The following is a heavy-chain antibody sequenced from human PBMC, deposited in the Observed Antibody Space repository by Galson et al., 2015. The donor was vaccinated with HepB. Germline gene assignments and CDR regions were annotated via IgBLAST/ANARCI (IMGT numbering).Heavy chain of an antibody. D-gene: IGHD7-27*01. J-gene: IGHJ2*01. CDR2: ISYDGSNK. V-gene: IGHV3-30*18. Sequence: SLRLSCAASGFTFSSYGMHWVRQAPGKGLEWVAVISYDGSNKYYADSVKGRFTISRDNSKNTLYLQMNSLRAEDTAVYYCAKDRWGSQRGGYFDLWGRGTLVTVSS. CDR3: AKDRWGSQRGGYFDL. CDR1: GFTFSSYG.